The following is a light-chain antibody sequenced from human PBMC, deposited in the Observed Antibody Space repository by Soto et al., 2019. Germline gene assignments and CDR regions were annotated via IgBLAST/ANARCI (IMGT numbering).Light chain of an antibody. V-gene: IGLV2-14*01. Sequence: QSALTQPASVSGSPGQSITISCTGTSSDVGGYNYVSWYQQHPGKAPKLMIYEVSNRPSGVSNRFSGSKSGNTASLTISGLQAEDEADYYVSAYTSSSNWVFGGGPKLTVL. CDR3: SAYTSSSNWV. J-gene: IGLJ3*02. CDR1: SSDVGGYNY. CDR2: EVS.